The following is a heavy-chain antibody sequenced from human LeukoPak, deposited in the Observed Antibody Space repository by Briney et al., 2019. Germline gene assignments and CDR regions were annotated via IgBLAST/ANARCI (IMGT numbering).Heavy chain of an antibody. CDR1: GFSFADYD. CDR3: VKGGGNVRRYFEY. CDR2: ISVNGGTT. Sequence: GGSLRLSCAASGFSFADYDMSWVRQAPGKGLEWVSSISVNGGTTYYADSVKGRFTISRDSSKNTLYLQMNSLRAEDTAVYYCVKGGGNVRRYFEYWGQGTLVTVSS. V-gene: IGHV3-23*01. D-gene: IGHD4-23*01. J-gene: IGHJ4*02.